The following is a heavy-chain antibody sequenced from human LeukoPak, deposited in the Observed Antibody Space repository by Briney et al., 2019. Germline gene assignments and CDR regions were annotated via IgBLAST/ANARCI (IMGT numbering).Heavy chain of an antibody. D-gene: IGHD4-11*01. V-gene: IGHV3-30*02. J-gene: IGHJ5*02. CDR1: GFIFSSYG. CDR2: IRYDGSNK. Sequence: GGSLRLSCAASGFIFSSYGMHWVRQAPGKGLEWVAFIRYDGSNKYYADSVKGRFTISRDNSKNTLYLQMNSLRAEDTAVYYCAKDLYDYSNYGRWFDPWGQGTLVTVSS. CDR3: AKDLYDYSNYGRWFDP.